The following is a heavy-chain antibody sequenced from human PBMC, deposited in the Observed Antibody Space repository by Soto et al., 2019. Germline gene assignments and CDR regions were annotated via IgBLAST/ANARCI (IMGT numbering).Heavy chain of an antibody. Sequence: QVQLRESGPGLVKPSETLSLTCTVSGGSVSRDSYYWSWIRQPPGKGLEWIGYIYNSGSTKYNPSNESRDPLSIDASKSHVTLKMSSLPTAETAVYYCERATYYYERHFDYWGQGNLVPVYS. CDR2: IYNSGST. D-gene: IGHD3-22*01. V-gene: IGHV4-61*03. CDR1: GGSVSRDSYY. J-gene: IGHJ4*02. CDR3: ERATYYYERHFDY.